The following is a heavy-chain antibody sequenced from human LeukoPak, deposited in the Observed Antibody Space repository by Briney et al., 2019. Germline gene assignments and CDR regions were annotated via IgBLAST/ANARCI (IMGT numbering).Heavy chain of an antibody. J-gene: IGHJ4*02. CDR1: GYSFTNYC. CDR3: ARKIAMAGLGY. Sequence: GESLKISCKGSGYSFTNYCIVWVRQMPGKGLEWMEVIFPGDSDTRYSPSFQGQVTISADKSSSTAHLQWSSLKASDSAMYYCARKIAMAGLGYWGQGTLVTVSS. CDR2: IFPGDSDT. D-gene: IGHD6-19*01. V-gene: IGHV5-51*01.